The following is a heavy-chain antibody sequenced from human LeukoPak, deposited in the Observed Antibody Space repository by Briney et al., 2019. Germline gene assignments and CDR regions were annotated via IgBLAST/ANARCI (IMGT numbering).Heavy chain of an antibody. J-gene: IGHJ4*02. D-gene: IGHD6-13*01. CDR2: ISTYNGNT. V-gene: IGHV1-18*01. Sequence: ASVKVSCKASGYTFTSYGISWVRQAPGQGLEWMGWISTYNGNTNYAQKVQGRVTMTIDTSTSTAYMELRSLRSDDTAVYYCARRSSSWDHFDYWGQGTLVTVSS. CDR1: GYTFTSYG. CDR3: ARRSSSWDHFDY.